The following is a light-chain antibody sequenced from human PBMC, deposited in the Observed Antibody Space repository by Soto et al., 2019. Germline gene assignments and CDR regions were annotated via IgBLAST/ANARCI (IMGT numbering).Light chain of an antibody. CDR1: VAISSW. J-gene: IGKJ4*01. CDR3: QQANSFPLT. Sequence: DIPMTQSPSSVSASVGERITITCRASVAISSWLAWYQQKPGKAPKLLIYAASSLQSGVPSRFSGSGSGTDFTLTISILQPEDFATYYCQQANSFPLTFGGGTKVEIK. CDR2: AAS. V-gene: IGKV1-12*01.